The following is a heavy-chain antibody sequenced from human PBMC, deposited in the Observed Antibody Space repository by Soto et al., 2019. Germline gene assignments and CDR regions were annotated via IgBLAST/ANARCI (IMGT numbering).Heavy chain of an antibody. V-gene: IGHV3-23*01. CDR1: GFTFSIKE. CDR2: MTGSGGDI. J-gene: IGHJ4*02. CDR3: AKDAVYGDGLWLAAN. Sequence: GVVKLSCAAPGFTFSIKEMMWVRQSPGKGQEWVAGMTGSGGDIRYADSVKGRFTISKDNSKNTLYLQMNSLRAEDTAMYYCAKDAVYGDGLWLAANWGQGTLVTVSS. D-gene: IGHD2-21*02.